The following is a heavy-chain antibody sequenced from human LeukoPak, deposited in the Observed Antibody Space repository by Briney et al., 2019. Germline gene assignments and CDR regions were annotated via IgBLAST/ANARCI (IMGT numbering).Heavy chain of an antibody. Sequence: GGSLRLSCAASGFTFSSYSMNWVRQAPGKGLEWVSSISSSSGYIYYADSVKGRFTISRDNAKNSLYLQMNSLRAEDTAVYYCARDHCSSTSWGYYMDVWGKGTTVTVSS. J-gene: IGHJ6*03. D-gene: IGHD2-2*01. CDR3: ARDHCSSTSWGYYMDV. CDR2: ISSSSGYI. V-gene: IGHV3-21*01. CDR1: GFTFSSYS.